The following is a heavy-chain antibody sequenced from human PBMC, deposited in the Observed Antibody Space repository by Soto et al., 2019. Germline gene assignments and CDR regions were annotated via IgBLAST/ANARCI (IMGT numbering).Heavy chain of an antibody. CDR1: GFTMSTYS. Sequence: EMQLLESGGGLVQPGGSLRLSCAASGFTMSTYSVTWVRQAPGKGLEWVSGISVTPGITFYAVSVKGRFTISRDSSKKTVYLQMNSLRAEDTAMYFCSKWSGDGDLWGQGTLVTVSS. CDR2: ISVTPGIT. D-gene: IGHD2-15*01. J-gene: IGHJ4*02. V-gene: IGHV3-23*01. CDR3: SKWSGDGDL.